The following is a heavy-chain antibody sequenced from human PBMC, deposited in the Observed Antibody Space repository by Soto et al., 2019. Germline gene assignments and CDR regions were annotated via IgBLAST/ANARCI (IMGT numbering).Heavy chain of an antibody. V-gene: IGHV3-21*01. J-gene: IGHJ4*02. CDR1: GFTFSSYT. CDR3: ASDSPTPHPAKSLDF. D-gene: IGHD3-16*02. Sequence: TEGSLRLCYAASGFTFSSYTINWVRQPPGKGLEWVSSISSSSSYIYYADSVKGRFTISRDNAKNSLYLQMNSLRAEDTAVYYCASDSPTPHPAKSLDFCGQAT. CDR2: ISSSSSYI.